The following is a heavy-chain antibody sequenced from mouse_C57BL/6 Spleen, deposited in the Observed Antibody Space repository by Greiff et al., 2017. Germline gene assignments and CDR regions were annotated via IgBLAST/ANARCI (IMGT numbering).Heavy chain of an antibody. CDR2: IYPGSGNT. Sequence: VQRVESGAELVRPGASVKLSCKASGYTFTDYYINWVKQRPGQGLEWIARIYPGSGNTYYNEKFKGKATLTAEKSSSTAYMQLSSLTSEDSAVYFCARWATRAMDYWGQGTSVTVSS. CDR3: ARWATRAMDY. CDR1: GYTFTDYY. V-gene: IGHV1-76*01. J-gene: IGHJ4*01.